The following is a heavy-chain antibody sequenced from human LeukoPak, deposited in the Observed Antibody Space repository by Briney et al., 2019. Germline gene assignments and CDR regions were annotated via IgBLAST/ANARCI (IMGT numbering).Heavy chain of an antibody. J-gene: IGHJ4*02. CDR3: AKHGTYYDFWSGQYYFDY. CDR1: GFTFSSYA. Sequence: PGGSLRLSCAGSGFTFSSYAMSWVRQAPGKGLEWVSGISGSGGSTYYADSVKGRFTISRDNSRNTLYLQMNSLRAEDTAVYYCAKHGTYYDFWSGQYYFDYWGQGTLVTVSS. V-gene: IGHV3-23*01. D-gene: IGHD3-3*01. CDR2: ISGSGGST.